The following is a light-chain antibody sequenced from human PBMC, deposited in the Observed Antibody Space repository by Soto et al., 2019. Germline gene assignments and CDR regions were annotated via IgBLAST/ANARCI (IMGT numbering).Light chain of an antibody. CDR3: SSYTTSYFYV. CDR1: SSDVGGYDY. V-gene: IGLV2-8*01. J-gene: IGLJ1*01. Sequence: QSALTQPPSASGSPGQSVTISCTGTSSDVGGYDYVSWYQQRPGKAPKLLIHEVTKRPSGVPDRFSASKSAFTASLTISGLQAEDEAHYYCSSYTTSYFYVFGPGTKLTVL. CDR2: EVT.